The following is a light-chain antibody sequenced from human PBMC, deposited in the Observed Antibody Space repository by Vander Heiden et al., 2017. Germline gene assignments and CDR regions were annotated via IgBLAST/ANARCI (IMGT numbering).Light chain of an antibody. J-gene: IGKJ1*01. V-gene: IGKV4-1*01. CDR2: WAS. CDR1: QSLFYSPTNKDS. CDR3: QQYFSSPLT. Sequence: DIVMTQSPDSLPVSLGERATINCKSSQSLFYSPTNKDSLAWYQQKPGQSPRLLIHWASTRESGVPDRFSGSGSGTDFTLTISSLQAEDVAVYFCQQYFSSPLTFGQGTKVEIK.